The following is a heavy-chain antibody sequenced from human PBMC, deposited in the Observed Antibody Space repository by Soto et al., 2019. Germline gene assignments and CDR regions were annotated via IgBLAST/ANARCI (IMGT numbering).Heavy chain of an antibody. Sequence: SETLSLTCTVSGGYINSGGYCWSWIRQHPGKGLDWIGCISYGGSTSYNPSLKSRVTISVDTSKNQFSLKLSSVTAADTAVYYCARAQGSGFLVSWGQGTLVTVSS. V-gene: IGHV4-30-4*01. J-gene: IGHJ4*02. CDR1: GGYINSGGYC. CDR3: ARAQGSGFLVS. D-gene: IGHD3-10*01. CDR2: ISYGGST.